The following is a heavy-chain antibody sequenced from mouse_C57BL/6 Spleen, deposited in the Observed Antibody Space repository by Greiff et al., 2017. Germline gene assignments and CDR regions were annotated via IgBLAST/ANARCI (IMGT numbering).Heavy chain of an antibody. V-gene: IGHV10-1*01. CDR1: GFSFNTYA. CDR2: IRSKSNNYAT. J-gene: IGHJ4*01. CDR3: ARRSEEYYAMDY. Sequence: EVQLVESGGGLVQPKGSLKLSCAASGFSFNTYAMNWVRQAPGKGLEWVARIRSKSNNYATYYADSVKDRFTISRDDSESMLYLQMNNLKTEDTAMYYCARRSEEYYAMDYWGQGTSVTVSS.